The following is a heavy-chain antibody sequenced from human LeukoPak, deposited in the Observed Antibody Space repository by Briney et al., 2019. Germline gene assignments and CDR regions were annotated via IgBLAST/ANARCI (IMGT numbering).Heavy chain of an antibody. CDR3: ARARGGNPTYYFDY. J-gene: IGHJ4*02. CDR2: IYPGDSYI. V-gene: IGHV5-51*01. CDR1: GYSFISYW. Sequence: GKSLKISCKGSGYSFISYWIGWVRQMPGKGLEWMGIIYPGDSYIRYSPSFQGQVTISADKSISTAYLQWNSLKASDTAIFYCARARGGNPTYYFDYWGQGTLVTVSS. D-gene: IGHD4-23*01.